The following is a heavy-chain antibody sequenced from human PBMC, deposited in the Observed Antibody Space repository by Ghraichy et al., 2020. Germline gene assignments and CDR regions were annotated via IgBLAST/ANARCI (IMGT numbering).Heavy chain of an antibody. Sequence: GGSLRLSCAASGLTFSNHAMSWVRQAPGKGLEWVSGISGSGGNTYYADSVKGRFTISRDNSKNTLYLEMNSLRAEDTAVYYCVTSNGGFVYACDSWGQGTLVTVSS. D-gene: IGHD2-8*01. CDR2: ISGSGGNT. J-gene: IGHJ4*02. CDR3: VTSNGGFVYACDS. CDR1: GLTFSNHA. V-gene: IGHV3-23*01.